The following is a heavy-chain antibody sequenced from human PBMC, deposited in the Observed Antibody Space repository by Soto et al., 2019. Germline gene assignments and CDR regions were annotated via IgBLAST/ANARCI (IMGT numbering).Heavy chain of an antibody. CDR2: ISYDGSNK. CDR1: KFTVIIYT. D-gene: IGHD3-3*01. J-gene: IGHJ4*02. V-gene: IGHV3-30-3*02. CDR3: ARSDYYDFWSVPAY. Sequence: GGPSRLSCTSSKFTVIIYTIHWVRQAPGKGLEWVAVISYDGSNKYYADSVKGRFTISRDNSKNTLYLQMNSLRAEDTAVYYCARSDYYDFWSVPAYWGQGTLVTVSS.